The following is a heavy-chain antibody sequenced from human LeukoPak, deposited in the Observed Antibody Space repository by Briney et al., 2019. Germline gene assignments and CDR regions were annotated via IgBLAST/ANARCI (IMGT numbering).Heavy chain of an antibody. CDR1: GYSFTSYW. CDR3: ARLYYGSGSYSWYYYYYMDV. CDR2: IYPGDSDT. D-gene: IGHD3-10*01. Sequence: KPGESLKISCKGSGYSFTSYWIGWVRQMPGKGLEWMGFIYPGDSDTRYSPSFQGQVTISADKSISTAYLQWSSLKASDTAMYYCARLYYGSGSYSWYYYYYMDVWGKGTTVTVSS. V-gene: IGHV5-51*01. J-gene: IGHJ6*03.